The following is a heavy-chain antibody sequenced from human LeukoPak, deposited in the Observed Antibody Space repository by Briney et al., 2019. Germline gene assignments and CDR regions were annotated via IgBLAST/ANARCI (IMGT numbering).Heavy chain of an antibody. D-gene: IGHD6-19*01. CDR3: AHSEKQWLSTGGHFDY. CDR2: IYWDDDK. CDR1: GFSLSTSGVG. J-gene: IGHJ4*02. V-gene: IGHV2-5*02. Sequence: SGPTLVNPTQTLTLTCTFSGFSLSTSGVGVGWIRQPPGKALEWLALIYWDDDKRYSPSLKSRLTITKDTSKNQVVLTMTYMDPVDTATYYCAHSEKQWLSTGGHFDYWGQGTLVTVSS.